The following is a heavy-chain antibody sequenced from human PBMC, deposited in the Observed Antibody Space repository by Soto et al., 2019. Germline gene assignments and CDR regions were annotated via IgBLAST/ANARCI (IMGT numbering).Heavy chain of an antibody. J-gene: IGHJ4*02. CDR3: ARVGETYYDILTGYLPHFDY. CDR2: IYYSGST. V-gene: IGHV4-31*03. Sequence: SETLSLTCTVSGGSISSGGYYWSWIRQHPGKGLEWIGYIYYSGSTYYNPSLKSRVTISVDTSKNQFSLKLSSVTAADTAVYYCARVGETYYDILTGYLPHFDYWGQGTLVTV. CDR1: GGSISSGGYY. D-gene: IGHD3-9*01.